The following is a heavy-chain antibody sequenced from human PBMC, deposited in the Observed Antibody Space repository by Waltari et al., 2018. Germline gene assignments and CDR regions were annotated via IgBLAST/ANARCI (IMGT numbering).Heavy chain of an antibody. CDR3: ASPNQNYDILTGYYKGAFDI. CDR1: GYHFTSYA. J-gene: IGHJ3*02. CDR2: INAGNGNT. V-gene: IGHV1-3*01. D-gene: IGHD3-9*01. Sequence: QVQLVQSGAEVKKPGASVKVSCKASGYHFTSYAMHWVRPAPGQRPEWMGWINAGNGNTKYSQKFQGRVTITRDTSASTAYMELSSLRSEDTAVYYCASPNQNYDILTGYYKGAFDIWGQGTMVTVSS.